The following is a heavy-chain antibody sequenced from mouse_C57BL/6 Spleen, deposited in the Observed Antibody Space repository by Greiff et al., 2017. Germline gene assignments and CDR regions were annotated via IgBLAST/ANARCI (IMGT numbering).Heavy chain of an antibody. V-gene: IGHV1-81*01. CDR1: GYTFTSYG. Sequence: QVQLQQSGAELARPGASVKLSCKASGYTFTSYGISWVKQRTGQGLEWIGEIYPRSGNTYYNEKFKGKDTLTADKSSSTAYMELRSLTSEDSAVYFCARYITTVVAPDYWGQGTTLTVSS. CDR2: IYPRSGNT. D-gene: IGHD1-1*01. J-gene: IGHJ2*01. CDR3: ARYITTVVAPDY.